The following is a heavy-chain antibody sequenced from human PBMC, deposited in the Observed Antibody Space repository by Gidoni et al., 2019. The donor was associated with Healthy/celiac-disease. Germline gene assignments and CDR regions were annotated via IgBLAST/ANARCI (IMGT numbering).Heavy chain of an antibody. D-gene: IGHD3-10*01. CDR3: ARSSRGQRGGITMVRGTNYYGMDV. CDR1: GFTFSRYS. CDR2: ISSSSRYI. Sequence: EVQLVESGGGLVKPGGSMRLSSAASGFTFSRYSMNWCRQAPGQGLEWVSSISSSSRYIYYADSVKGRFTISRDNAKNSLYLKMNSLRAEDTAVYDWARSSRGQRGGITMVRGTNYYGMDVWGQGTTVTVSS. J-gene: IGHJ6*02. V-gene: IGHV3-21*01.